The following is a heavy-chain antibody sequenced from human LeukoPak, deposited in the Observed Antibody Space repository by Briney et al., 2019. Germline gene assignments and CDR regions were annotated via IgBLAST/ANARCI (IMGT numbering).Heavy chain of an antibody. D-gene: IGHD5-18*01. CDR2: ISYDGTNK. V-gene: IGHV3-30*03. CDR1: EFTFINYG. Sequence: PGGALRLSCAASEFTFINYGMHWVRQAPGKGLEWVAVISYDGTNKYYADSVKGRFTISRDNSNNTLYLQMNSLRAEDTAVYYCAREGVYSNGPFDYWGQGTRVTVSS. CDR3: AREGVYSNGPFDY. J-gene: IGHJ4*02.